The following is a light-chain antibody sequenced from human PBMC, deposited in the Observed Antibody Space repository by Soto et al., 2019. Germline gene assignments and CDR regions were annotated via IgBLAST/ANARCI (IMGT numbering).Light chain of an antibody. Sequence: SYELTQPPSVSVAPGQTARITCGGNNIGIKSVHWYQQKPGQAPVLVVYDDSDRPSGIPERFSGSNSGNTATLTISRVEGGDEADYYCHVWDSGTDQGVFGGGTNLTVL. CDR2: DDS. V-gene: IGLV3-21*02. J-gene: IGLJ2*01. CDR3: HVWDSGTDQGV. CDR1: NIGIKS.